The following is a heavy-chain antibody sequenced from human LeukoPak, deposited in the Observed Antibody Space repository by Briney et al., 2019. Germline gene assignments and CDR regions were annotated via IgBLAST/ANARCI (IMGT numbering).Heavy chain of an antibody. Sequence: GGSLRLSCAASGFRFRSYDMNWVRQAPGKGLEWVSYISNSDFTIYYADSVKGRFTISRDDAKNSLYLQMNSLRAEDMALYYCANDLYDFWSGYTIDYWGQGTLVTVSS. J-gene: IGHJ4*02. CDR1: GFRFRSYD. CDR2: ISNSDFTI. D-gene: IGHD3-3*01. V-gene: IGHV3-48*03. CDR3: ANDLYDFWSGYTIDY.